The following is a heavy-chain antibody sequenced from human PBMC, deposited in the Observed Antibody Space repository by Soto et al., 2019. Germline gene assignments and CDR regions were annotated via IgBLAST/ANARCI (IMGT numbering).Heavy chain of an antibody. CDR3: GRVAVGNTYLFDY. CDR2: ISSGSDYI. D-gene: IGHD1-26*01. Sequence: GGSLRLSCAASGFTFSIYSMKWVRQAPGKGLEWVSSISSGSDYIFYADSVKGRFTISKDNTKNSVYLQMNNLRAEDTGVYYCGRVAVGNTYLFDYWGQGTLVTVSS. CDR1: GFTFSIYS. V-gene: IGHV3-21*06. J-gene: IGHJ4*02.